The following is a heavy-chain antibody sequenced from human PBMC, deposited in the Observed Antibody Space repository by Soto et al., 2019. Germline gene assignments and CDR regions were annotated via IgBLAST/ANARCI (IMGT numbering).Heavy chain of an antibody. Sequence: GGSLRLSCAASGFTFSSYAMSWVRQAPGKGLEWVSAISGSGGSTYYADSVKGRFTISRDNSKNTLYLQMNSLRAEDTAVYYCAKDGTSDIAARITFFDYWGQGTLVTVSS. J-gene: IGHJ4*02. V-gene: IGHV3-23*01. CDR2: ISGSGGST. CDR1: GFTFSSYA. CDR3: AKDGTSDIAARITFFDY. D-gene: IGHD6-6*01.